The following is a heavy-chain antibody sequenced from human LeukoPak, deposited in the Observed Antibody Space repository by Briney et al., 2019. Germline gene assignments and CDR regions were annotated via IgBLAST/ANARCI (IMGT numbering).Heavy chain of an antibody. CDR3: ARFHPTASLDY. Sequence: SENLSLTCAVYGGSFSGYYWSWIRQPPGKGLEWIGEINHSGSTNYNPSLKSRVTISVDTSKNQFSLKLSSVTAADTAVYYCARFHPTASLDYWGQGTLVTVSS. CDR2: INHSGST. V-gene: IGHV4-34*01. D-gene: IGHD5-18*01. CDR1: GGSFSGYY. J-gene: IGHJ4*02.